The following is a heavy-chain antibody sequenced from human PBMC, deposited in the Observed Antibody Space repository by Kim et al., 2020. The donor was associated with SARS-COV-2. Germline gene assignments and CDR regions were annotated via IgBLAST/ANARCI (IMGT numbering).Heavy chain of an antibody. CDR1: GYTFTSYD. CDR2: MNPNSVNT. J-gene: IGHJ6*03. V-gene: IGHV1-8*01. CDR3: ATSLGNFDWLSLRYYYYYMDV. D-gene: IGHD3-9*01. Sequence: ASVKVSCKASGYTFTSYDINWVRQATGQGLEWMGWMNPNSVNTGYAQKFQGRVTMTRNTSISTAYMELSSLRSEDTAVYYCATSLGNFDWLSLRYYYYYMDVWGKGTTVTVSS.